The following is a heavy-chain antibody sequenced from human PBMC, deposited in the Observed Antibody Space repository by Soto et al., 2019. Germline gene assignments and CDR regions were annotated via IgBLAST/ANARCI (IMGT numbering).Heavy chain of an antibody. J-gene: IGHJ4*02. CDR3: ARDRGRDDY. V-gene: IGHV3-7*03. CDR2: IRPDGSEK. D-gene: IGHD2-15*01. CDR1: GFTFSDFW. Sequence: EVQLVESGGTLVQPGGSLRLSCAGSGFTFSDFWMTWVRQAPGKGLEWVANIRPDGSEKNYVDSVKGRFTISRDNTKNSMYLQMNGLRGEDTAVDYCARDRGRDDYWGLGTLVTVSP.